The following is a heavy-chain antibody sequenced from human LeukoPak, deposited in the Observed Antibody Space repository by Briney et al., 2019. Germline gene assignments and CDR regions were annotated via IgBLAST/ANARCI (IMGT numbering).Heavy chain of an antibody. J-gene: IGHJ4*02. CDR3: ARDIQGYLDY. Sequence: SETLSLTCTVSGGSISSYYWSWIRQPPAKGLEWIGYIYYSGSTNYNPSLKSRVTISVDTSKNQFSLKLSSVTAADTAVYYCARDIQGYLDYWGQGTLVTVSS. CDR1: GGSISSYY. CDR2: IYYSGST. V-gene: IGHV4-59*01.